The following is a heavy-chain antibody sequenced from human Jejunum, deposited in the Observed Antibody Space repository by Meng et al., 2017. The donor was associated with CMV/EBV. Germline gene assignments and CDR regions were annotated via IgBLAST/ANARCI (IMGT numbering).Heavy chain of an antibody. Sequence: QFPLEQSGAEVKKPGSSVKVSCKASGYTFTSYGSGWVRQAPGQGLEWMGWISGYNGNTNYAQKLQGRVTMTTDTSTSTAYMELRSLRSDDTAVYYCAREADGATFDYWGQGTLVTVSS. CDR3: AREADGATFDY. CDR1: GYTFTSYG. CDR2: ISGYNGNT. J-gene: IGHJ4*02. D-gene: IGHD1-26*01. V-gene: IGHV1-18*01.